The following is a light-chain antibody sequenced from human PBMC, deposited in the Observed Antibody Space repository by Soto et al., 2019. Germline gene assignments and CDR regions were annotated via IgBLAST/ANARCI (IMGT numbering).Light chain of an antibody. CDR3: QTLTRNLLT. J-gene: IGKJ4*01. Sequence: DIQLTQSPSVLSASVGDRVTITCRASQGITNSLALYQHNPGKAPNLMIYAASTLQGGVPSRFSGSGSGTDFTLTISRLHPKDFATYLCQTLTRNLLTFGGGTKEEIK. CDR1: QGITNS. CDR2: AAS. V-gene: IGKV1-9*01.